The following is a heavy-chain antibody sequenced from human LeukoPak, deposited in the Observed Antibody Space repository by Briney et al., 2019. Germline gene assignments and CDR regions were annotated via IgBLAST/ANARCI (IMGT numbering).Heavy chain of an antibody. Sequence: SETLSLTCTVSGGSISSYYWSWIRQPAGKGLEWIGRIYTSGSTNYNPSLKSRVTMSVDTSKNQFSLKLSSVTAADTAVYYCARLDGDILTGYFDYWGQGTLVTVSS. D-gene: IGHD3-9*01. CDR3: ARLDGDILTGYFDY. V-gene: IGHV4-4*07. CDR2: IYTSGST. CDR1: GGSISSYY. J-gene: IGHJ4*02.